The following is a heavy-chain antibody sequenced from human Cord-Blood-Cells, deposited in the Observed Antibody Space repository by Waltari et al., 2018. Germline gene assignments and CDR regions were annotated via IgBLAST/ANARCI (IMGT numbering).Heavy chain of an antibody. CDR3: ASLEIGGSDAFDI. Sequence: GESGGGVVQPGRSLRLSCAASGFTFSSYAMHWVRQAPGKGLELVAVISYDGSNKYYADSVKGRFNISRDNSKNTLYLQMNSLRAEDTAVYYCASLEIGGSDAFDIWGQGTMVTVSS. CDR2: ISYDGSNK. J-gene: IGHJ3*02. D-gene: IGHD3-10*01. V-gene: IGHV3-30*04. CDR1: GFTFSSYA.